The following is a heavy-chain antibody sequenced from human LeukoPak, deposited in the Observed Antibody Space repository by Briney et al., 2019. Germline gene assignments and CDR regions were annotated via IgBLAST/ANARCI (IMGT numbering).Heavy chain of an antibody. V-gene: IGHV4-4*02. CDR1: GGSISSSSGNC. CDR2: IYHSGST. Sequence: SETLSLTCAVSGGSISSSSGNCWTWVRQPPGKGLEWIGEIYHSGSTYYNPSLKSRVTMLLDKSKNQFSLKLSSVTAADTAVYYCARNGGNSDFDYWGQGTLVTVSS. J-gene: IGHJ4*02. D-gene: IGHD4-23*01. CDR3: ARNGGNSDFDY.